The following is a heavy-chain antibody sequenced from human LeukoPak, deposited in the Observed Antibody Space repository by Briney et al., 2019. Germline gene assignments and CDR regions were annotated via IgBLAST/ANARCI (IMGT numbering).Heavy chain of an antibody. Sequence: GGSLRLSCAATGFTFSRYWMTWVRQAPGKGLEWVASISEGENEKYYVDSVKGRFTISRDNGKNSLYLQINNLRAEDTAVYFCARDFTGWELPNRFDPWGQGTLVTVSS. CDR1: GFTFSRYW. CDR2: ISEGENEK. D-gene: IGHD1-26*01. J-gene: IGHJ5*02. V-gene: IGHV3-7*01. CDR3: ARDFTGWELPNRFDP.